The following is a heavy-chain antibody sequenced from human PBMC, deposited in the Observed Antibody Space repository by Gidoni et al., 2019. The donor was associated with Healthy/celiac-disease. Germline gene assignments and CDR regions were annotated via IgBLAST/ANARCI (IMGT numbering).Heavy chain of an antibody. J-gene: IGHJ4*02. CDR1: GFTFSSYE. D-gene: IGHD3-22*01. CDR2: ISSSGSTI. CDR3: ASSDSSGYYFDY. V-gene: IGHV3-48*03. Sequence: EVQLVESGGGLVQPGGSLRLSCAASGFTFSSYEMNWVRQAPGKGLEWVSYISSSGSTIYYADSVKGRFTISRDNAKNSLYLQMNSLRAEDTAVYYCASSDSSGYYFDYWGQGTLVTVSS.